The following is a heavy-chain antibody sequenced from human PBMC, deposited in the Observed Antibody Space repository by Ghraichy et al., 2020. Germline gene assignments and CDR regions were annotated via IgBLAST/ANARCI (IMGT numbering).Heavy chain of an antibody. CDR2: IYYSGST. Sequence: SETLSLTCTVSGGFISSSSYYCGWIRQPPGKGLGWIGSIYYSGSTYYNPSLKSRVTISVETSKNQFALKLSSVTAADTAVYYCARVCSGCSWKYYYNYYMDVRSKGTTVTVSS. V-gene: IGHV4-39*01. D-gene: IGHD2-15*01. J-gene: IGHJ6*03. CDR1: GGFISSSSYY. CDR3: ARVCSGCSWKYYYNYYMDV.